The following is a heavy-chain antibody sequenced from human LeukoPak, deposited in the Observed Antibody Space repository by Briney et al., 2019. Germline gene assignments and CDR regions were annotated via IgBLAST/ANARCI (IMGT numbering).Heavy chain of an antibody. V-gene: IGHV1-18*01. Sequence: GASVKVSCTASGYTFTTYGITWIRQSPGQGLGWMGWISPYNGNTNYGLKFQGRLTLTTDTGMSAAYMELRSLQSDDSAVYYCRTWGGGGHWGKGTLVSVSS. CDR1: GYTFTTYG. CDR3: RTWGGGGH. J-gene: IGHJ4*02. CDR2: ISPYNGNT. D-gene: IGHD3-16*01.